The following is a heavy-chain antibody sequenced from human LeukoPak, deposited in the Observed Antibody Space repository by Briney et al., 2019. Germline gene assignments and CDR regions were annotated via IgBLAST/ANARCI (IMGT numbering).Heavy chain of an antibody. CDR3: ARAYPPMIVFDY. CDR2: IIPIFGTA. V-gene: IGHV1-69*05. D-gene: IGHD3-22*01. J-gene: IGHJ4*02. CDR1: GGTFSSYA. Sequence: SVKVSCKASGGTFSSYAISWVRQAPGQGLEWMGGIIPIFGTANYAQKLQGRVTMTTDTSTSTAYMELRSLRSDDTAVYYCARAYPPMIVFDYWGQGTLVTVSS.